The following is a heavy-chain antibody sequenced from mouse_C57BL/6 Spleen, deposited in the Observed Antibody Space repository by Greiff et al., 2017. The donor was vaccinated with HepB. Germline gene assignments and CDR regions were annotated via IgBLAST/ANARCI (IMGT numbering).Heavy chain of an antibody. J-gene: IGHJ2*01. CDR1: GYTFTSYW. CDR2: IDPSDSYT. V-gene: IGHV1-59*01. Sequence: QVQLQQSGAELVRPGTSVKLSCKASGYTFTSYWMHWVKQRPGQGLERIGVIDPSDSYTNYNQKFKGKATLTVDTSSSTAYMQLSSLTSEDSAVYYCARDYYSNYVEFDYWGQGTTLTVSS. CDR3: ARDYYSNYVEFDY. D-gene: IGHD2-5*01.